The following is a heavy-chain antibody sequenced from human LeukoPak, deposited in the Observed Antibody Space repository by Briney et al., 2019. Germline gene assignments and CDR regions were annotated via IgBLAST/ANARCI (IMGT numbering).Heavy chain of an antibody. CDR2: INPNSGGT. D-gene: IGHD2-2*02. CDR1: GYTFTGYY. J-gene: IGHJ4*02. Sequence: GASVKVSCKASGYTFTGYYMHWVRQAPGQGLEWMGWINPNSGGTNYAQKFQGRVTMTRDTSISTAYMELSRLRSDDTAVYYCARGRCSSTSCYRGFDYWGQGTLVTVSS. CDR3: ARGRCSSTSCYRGFDY. V-gene: IGHV1-2*02.